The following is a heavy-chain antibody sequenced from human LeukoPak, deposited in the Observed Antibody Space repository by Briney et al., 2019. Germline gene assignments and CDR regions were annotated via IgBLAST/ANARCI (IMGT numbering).Heavy chain of an antibody. V-gene: IGHV3-30*03. CDR1: GFTFSSYS. D-gene: IGHD3-10*01. J-gene: IGHJ3*02. CDR3: ARDHYYGSGSPPGDTFDI. Sequence: PGGSLRLSCAASGFTFSSYSKNWVRQAPGKGLEWVALISYDGSDKFYADSVKGRFTISRDNSKNTLYLQMNSLRAEDTAVYYCARDHYYGSGSPPGDTFDIWGQGTMVTVSS. CDR2: ISYDGSDK.